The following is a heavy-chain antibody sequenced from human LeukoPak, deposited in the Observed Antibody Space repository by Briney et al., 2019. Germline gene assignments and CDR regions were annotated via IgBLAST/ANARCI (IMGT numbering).Heavy chain of an antibody. Sequence: GGSLRLSCAASGFTFSTYAMTWVRQAPGKGLEWVSAISGSGGRTYYADSVRGRFTISRDNSKNTLYLQMNSLRAEDTAVYYCAKGPYYYDSSGYSRRWFDPWGQGTLGTVSS. CDR3: AKGPYYYDSSGYSRRWFDP. D-gene: IGHD3-22*01. J-gene: IGHJ5*02. CDR1: GFTFSTYA. CDR2: ISGSGGRT. V-gene: IGHV3-23*01.